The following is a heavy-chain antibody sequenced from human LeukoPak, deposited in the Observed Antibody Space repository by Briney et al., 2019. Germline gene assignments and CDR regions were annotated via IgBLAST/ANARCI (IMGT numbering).Heavy chain of an antibody. V-gene: IGHV4-38-2*02. D-gene: IGHD6-13*01. CDR2: IYHSGST. CDR3: AGRIAAAGPLPDY. Sequence: PSGTLSLTCTVSGYSISSGYYWGWIRQPPGKGLEWIGSIYHSGSTYYNPSLKSRVTISVDTSKNQFSLKLSSVTAADTAVYYCAGRIAAAGPLPDYWGQGTLVTVSS. J-gene: IGHJ4*02. CDR1: GYSISSGYY.